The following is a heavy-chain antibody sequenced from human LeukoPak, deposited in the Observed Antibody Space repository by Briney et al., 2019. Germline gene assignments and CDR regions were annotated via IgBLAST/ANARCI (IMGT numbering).Heavy chain of an antibody. J-gene: IGHJ4*02. CDR2: IYSGGST. CDR3: ARGQQQAFDY. CDR1: GFTFSSYW. D-gene: IGHD6-13*01. V-gene: IGHV3-53*01. Sequence: PGGSLRLSCAASGFTFSSYWMSWVRQAPEKGLEWVSVIYSGGSTYYADSVKGRFAISRDISKNTLYLQMNSLRAEDTAVYYCARGQQQAFDYWGQGTLVTVSS.